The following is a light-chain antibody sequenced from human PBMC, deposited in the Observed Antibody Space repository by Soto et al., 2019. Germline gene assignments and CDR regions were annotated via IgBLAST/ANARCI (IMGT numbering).Light chain of an antibody. CDR3: QVLDSSTARV. Sequence: SYELTQPLSVSVALGQTARITCGGNNLGSKNVHWYQQKPGQAPVLVIYRDSNRPSGIPERFSGSNSGNTATLTISRAQAGDEADYYCQVLDSSTARVFGGGTKLTVL. J-gene: IGLJ3*02. CDR1: NLGSKN. V-gene: IGLV3-9*01. CDR2: RDS.